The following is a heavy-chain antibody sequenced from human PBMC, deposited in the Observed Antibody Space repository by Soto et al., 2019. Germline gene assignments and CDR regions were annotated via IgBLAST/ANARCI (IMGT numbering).Heavy chain of an antibody. Sequence: QVQLVQSGAEVKKPGASVKVSCKASGYTFTAYYIHWVRQAPGQGLEWMGWINANSGGTNYAQKFQGRGTMTRDTSISAADLGLRRLRADDTDVYYCAPSEKRDWQTYWRQGTLVTVSS. V-gene: IGHV1-2*02. CDR1: GYTFTAYY. D-gene: IGHD2-21*01. CDR3: APSEKRDWQTY. J-gene: IGHJ4*02. CDR2: INANSGGT.